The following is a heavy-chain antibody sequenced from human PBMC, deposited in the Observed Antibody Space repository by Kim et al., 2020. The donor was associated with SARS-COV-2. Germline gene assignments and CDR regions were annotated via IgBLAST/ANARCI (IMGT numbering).Heavy chain of an antibody. Sequence: GGSLRLSCAASGFTFSKFAMSWVRQAPGKGLEWISGTSASGASVYYAGSVEGRFTISRDNSKNTLDLQMDRLRPEDTAIYFCAKAPPYIVVIPAPTNYAHGMDAWGQGTTVTVSS. CDR1: GFTFSKFA. D-gene: IGHD2-2*01. CDR3: AKAPPYIVVIPAPTNYAHGMDA. J-gene: IGHJ6*02. V-gene: IGHV3-23*01. CDR2: TSASGASV.